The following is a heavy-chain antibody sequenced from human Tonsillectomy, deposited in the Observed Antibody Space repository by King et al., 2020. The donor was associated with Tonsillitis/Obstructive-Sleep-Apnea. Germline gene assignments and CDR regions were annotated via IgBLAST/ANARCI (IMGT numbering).Heavy chain of an antibody. J-gene: IGHJ6*03. Sequence: VQLVESGGGVVQPGRSLRLSCAASGFTFSSYGMHWVRQAPGKGLEWVAVIWYDGSNKYYADSVKGRFTISRDNSKNTLYLQMNSPRAEDTAVYYCARDDGEYQHRGVWGKGSTVTVSS. D-gene: IGHD2-2*01. CDR2: IWYDGSNK. V-gene: IGHV3-33*01. CDR3: ARDDGEYQHRGV. CDR1: GFTFSSYG.